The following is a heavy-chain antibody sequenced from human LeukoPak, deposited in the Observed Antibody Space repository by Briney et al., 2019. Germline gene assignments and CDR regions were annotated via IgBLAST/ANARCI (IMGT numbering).Heavy chain of an antibody. V-gene: IGHV3-66*01. CDR2: IYSGGST. J-gene: IGHJ6*02. CDR1: GFTFSSYA. Sequence: GGSLRLSCAASGFTFSSYAMHWVRQAPGKGLEWVSVIYSGGSTYYADSVKGRFTISRDNAKNTLYLQMNSLRAEDTAVYYCAREEGYCSGGSCYPFYYGMDVWGQGTTVTVSS. CDR3: AREEGYCSGGSCYPFYYGMDV. D-gene: IGHD2-15*01.